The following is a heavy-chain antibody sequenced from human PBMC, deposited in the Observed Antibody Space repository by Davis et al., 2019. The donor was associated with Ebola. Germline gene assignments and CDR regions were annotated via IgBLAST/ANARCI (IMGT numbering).Heavy chain of an antibody. J-gene: IGHJ6*04. V-gene: IGHV3-23*01. Sequence: GESLKISCTDSVITFSSYAMTWVRQAPGKGLEWVSVISGSGGSTYYADSVKGRFTISRDNSKNTVYLQMDSLRAEDTAVFYCARDPVPNEPYYGMDVWGKGTTVTVSS. CDR3: ARDPVPNEPYYGMDV. D-gene: IGHD2-2*01. CDR2: ISGSGGST. CDR1: VITFSSYA.